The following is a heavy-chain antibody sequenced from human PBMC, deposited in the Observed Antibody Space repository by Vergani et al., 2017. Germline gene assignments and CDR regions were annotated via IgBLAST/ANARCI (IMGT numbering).Heavy chain of an antibody. Sequence: QVQLQESGPGLVKPSETLSLTCTVSGGSISSYYWSWIRQPAGKGLEWIGRIYTSGSTNYNPSLQSRVTMSVDTSKNQFALKLSSVTAADTAVYYCARGAYDYVWGSYRPDYWYFDLWGRGTLVTVSS. J-gene: IGHJ2*01. D-gene: IGHD3-16*02. CDR1: GGSISSYY. V-gene: IGHV4-4*07. CDR3: ARGAYDYVWGSYRPDYWYFDL. CDR2: IYTSGST.